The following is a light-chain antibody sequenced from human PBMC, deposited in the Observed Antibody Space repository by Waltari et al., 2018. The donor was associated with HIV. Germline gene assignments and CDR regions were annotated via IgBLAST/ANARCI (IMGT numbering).Light chain of an antibody. J-gene: IGKJ4*01. Sequence: DIQMTQSPSSLSASVGDRVTLTCRASQSIGRYLNWYQQKPGKAPKLLIYAASSLQSGVPPRFSGSGSGTDYTLAISSLQPEDFATYYCQQSTSTPLTFGGGTKVEI. CDR2: AAS. CDR1: QSIGRY. CDR3: QQSTSTPLT. V-gene: IGKV1-39*01.